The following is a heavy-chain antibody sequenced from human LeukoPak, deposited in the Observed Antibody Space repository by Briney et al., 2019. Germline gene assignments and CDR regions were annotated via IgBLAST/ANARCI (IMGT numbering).Heavy chain of an antibody. V-gene: IGHV3-7*01. CDR2: IKQDGSEK. Sequence: PGGSLRLSCAASGFTFSSYWMSWVRQAPGKGLEWVANIKQDGSEKYYVDSVKGRFTISRDNAKNSLYLQMNSLRAEDTAVYYCARLYYYGSGSDFDYWGQGTLVTVSS. J-gene: IGHJ4*02. D-gene: IGHD3-10*01. CDR3: ARLYYYGSGSDFDY. CDR1: GFTFSSYW.